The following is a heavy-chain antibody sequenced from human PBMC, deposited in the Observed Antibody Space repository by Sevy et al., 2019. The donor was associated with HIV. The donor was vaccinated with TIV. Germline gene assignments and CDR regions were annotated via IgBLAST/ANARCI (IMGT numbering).Heavy chain of an antibody. Sequence: GESLKISCKGSGYSFVNNWIGWVRQMPGKGLEWMGIIYPGDSETTYSPSFQGRVTISVDKSITTAYLQWSSLKASDTAMYYCARLPVAAAGLYYFDFWGQRTLVTVSS. V-gene: IGHV5-51*01. CDR1: GYSFVNNW. D-gene: IGHD6-13*01. J-gene: IGHJ4*02. CDR2: IYPGDSET. CDR3: ARLPVAAAGLYYFDF.